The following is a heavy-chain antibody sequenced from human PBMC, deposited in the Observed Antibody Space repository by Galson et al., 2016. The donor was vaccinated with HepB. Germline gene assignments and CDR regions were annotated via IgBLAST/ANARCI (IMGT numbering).Heavy chain of an antibody. J-gene: IGHJ3*02. CDR1: GYTFTGYY. CDR2: INPKSGGT. CDR3: ARDRGVGATSDAFDI. V-gene: IGHV1-2*02. Sequence: SVKVSCKASGYTFTGYYMHWVRQAPGQGLEWMGWINPKSGGTNYAQKFQGRVTMTRATSISTAYMELSRLRSDDTAVYYCARDRGVGATSDAFDIWGQGTMVTVSS. D-gene: IGHD1-26*01.